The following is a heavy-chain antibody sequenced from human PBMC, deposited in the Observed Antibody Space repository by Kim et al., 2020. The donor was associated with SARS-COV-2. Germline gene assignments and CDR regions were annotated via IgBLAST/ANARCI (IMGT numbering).Heavy chain of an antibody. J-gene: IGHJ5*02. CDR3: ARRNDYGDPNWFDP. Sequence: ERKFQGRVTITADESTSTAYMELSSLGSEDTAVYYCARRNDYGDPNWFDPWGQGTLVTVSS. V-gene: IGHV1-69*01. D-gene: IGHD4-17*01.